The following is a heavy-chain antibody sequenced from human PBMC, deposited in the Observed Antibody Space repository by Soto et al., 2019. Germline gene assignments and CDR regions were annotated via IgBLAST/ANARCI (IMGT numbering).Heavy chain of an antibody. Sequence: ASVKVSCKASGYTFTNYGISWVRQAPGEGLEWVGWINTSNDNKLYAQKLQGRLTLTTDTSTSTAYMDLTTLRSDDTAVYFCARNPGAASFDSWAQGTLVTVSS. CDR1: GYTFTNYG. CDR2: INTSNDNK. CDR3: ARNPGAASFDS. V-gene: IGHV1-18*01. J-gene: IGHJ4*02. D-gene: IGHD2-15*01.